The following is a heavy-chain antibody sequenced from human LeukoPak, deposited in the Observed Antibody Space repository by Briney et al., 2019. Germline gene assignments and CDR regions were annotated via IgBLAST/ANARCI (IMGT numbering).Heavy chain of an antibody. CDR2: IYYSGST. V-gene: IGHV4-59*01. CDR3: ARGAWFDP. Sequence: SETLSLTCAVYGGSFSGYYWSWIRQPPGKGLEWIGYIYYSGSTNYNPSLKSRVTISVDTSKNQFSLKLSSVTAADTAVYYCARGAWFDPWGQGTLVTVSS. J-gene: IGHJ5*02. CDR1: GGSFSGYY.